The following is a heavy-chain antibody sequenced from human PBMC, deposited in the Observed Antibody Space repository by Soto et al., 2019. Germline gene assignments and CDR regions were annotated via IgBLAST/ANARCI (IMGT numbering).Heavy chain of an antibody. CDR1: GFTFSTYP. Sequence: GGSLRLSCAASGFTFSTYPMIWVRQTPGKGLEWVSSITAAGSSTYYADSVKGRFTISRDNSQNTLYLQMNSLRADDTAVYYCARDRPRGYFDYWGQGTLVTVSS. CDR2: ITAAGSST. V-gene: IGHV3-23*01. D-gene: IGHD3-10*01. J-gene: IGHJ4*02. CDR3: ARDRPRGYFDY.